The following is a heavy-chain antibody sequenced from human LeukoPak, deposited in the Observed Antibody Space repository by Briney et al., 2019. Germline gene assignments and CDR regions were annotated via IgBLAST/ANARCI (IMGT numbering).Heavy chain of an antibody. CDR3: ARGAYSGYPDY. CDR2: IYYSGST. CDR1: GGSVSSGSYY. Sequence: SETLSLTCTVSGGSVSSGSYYWSWPRQPPGTGLEWIGYIYYSGSTNYNPSLKSRVTISVDTSKNQFSLKLSSVTAADTAVYYCARGAYSGYPDYWGQGTLVTVSS. J-gene: IGHJ4*02. D-gene: IGHD5-12*01. V-gene: IGHV4-61*01.